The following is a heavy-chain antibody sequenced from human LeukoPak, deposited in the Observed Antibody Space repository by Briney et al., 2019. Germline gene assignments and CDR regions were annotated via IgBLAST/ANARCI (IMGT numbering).Heavy chain of an antibody. CDR3: VVVVEPPDSDGFDV. CDR1: GFTFGNSW. V-gene: IGHV3-74*01. J-gene: IGHJ3*01. Sequence: GGPLRLSCAASGFTFGNSWVHWVRQAPGKGLVWVSLINADGSTATYADSVKGRFTISRDNARNTLSLQMNSLTIEDTAVYYCVVVVEPPDSDGFDVWGQGTMITVSS. D-gene: IGHD1-14*01. CDR2: INADGSTA.